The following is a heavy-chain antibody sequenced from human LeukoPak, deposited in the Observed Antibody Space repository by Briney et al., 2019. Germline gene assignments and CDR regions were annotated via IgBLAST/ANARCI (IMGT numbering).Heavy chain of an antibody. CDR2: IYYSGST. CDR1: GGSISSYY. V-gene: IGHV4-59*01. Sequence: PSETLSLTCTVSGGSISSYYWSWIRQPPGKGLEWIGYIYYSGSTNYNPSLKSRVTISVDTSKNQFSLKLSSVTAADTAVYYCARTQYDFWSGPARNDNWFDPWGQGTLVTVSS. D-gene: IGHD3-3*01. J-gene: IGHJ5*02. CDR3: ARTQYDFWSGPARNDNWFDP.